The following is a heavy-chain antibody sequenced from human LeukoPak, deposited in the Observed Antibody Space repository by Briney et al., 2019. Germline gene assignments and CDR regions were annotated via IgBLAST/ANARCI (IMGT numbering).Heavy chain of an antibody. CDR3: ARAEYYYDSSGYYKDY. CDR2: IIPIFGTA. CDR1: GYTFTSYG. Sequence: GASVKVSCKASGYTFTSYGISWVRQAPGQGLEWMGGIIPIFGTANYAQKFQGRVTITADESTSTAYMELSSLRSEDTAVYYCARAEYYYDSSGYYKDYWGQGTLVTVSS. V-gene: IGHV1-69*13. J-gene: IGHJ4*02. D-gene: IGHD3-22*01.